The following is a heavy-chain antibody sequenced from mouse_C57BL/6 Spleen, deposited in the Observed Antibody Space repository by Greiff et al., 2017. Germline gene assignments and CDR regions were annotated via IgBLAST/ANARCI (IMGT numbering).Heavy chain of an antibody. CDR1: GYSITSGYY. J-gene: IGHJ3*01. Sequence: EVQVVESGPGLVKPSQSLSLTCSVTGYSITSGYYWNWIRQFPGNKLEWMGYISYDGSNNYNPSLKNRISITRDTSKNQFFLKLNSVTTEDTATYYCARGENGYSFAYWGQGTLVTVSA. CDR2: ISYDGSN. CDR3: ARGENGYSFAY. D-gene: IGHD2-3*01. V-gene: IGHV3-6*01.